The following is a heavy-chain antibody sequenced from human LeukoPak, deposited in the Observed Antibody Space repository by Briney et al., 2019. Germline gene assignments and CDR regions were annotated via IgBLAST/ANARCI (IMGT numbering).Heavy chain of an antibody. J-gene: IGHJ5*01. Sequence: PSETLSLTCTVSGGSIISGAYYWTWIRQPAGQGLEWIGRIYASESTKYNPSLEGRVSISLDTSKNQFSLKLTSVTATDTAVYYCAGDMVRGDNNWFESWGQGTLVTVSS. D-gene: IGHD3-10*01. CDR2: IYASEST. CDR3: AGDMVRGDNNWFES. V-gene: IGHV4-61*02. CDR1: GGSIISGAYY.